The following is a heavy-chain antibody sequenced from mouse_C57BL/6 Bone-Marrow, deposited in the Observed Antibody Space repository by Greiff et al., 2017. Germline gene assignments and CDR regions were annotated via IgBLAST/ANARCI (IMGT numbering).Heavy chain of an antibody. CDR2: IWSGGST. D-gene: IGHD1-1*01. Sequence: QVQLKESGPGLVQPSQSLSITCPVSGFSLTSYGVHWVRQSPGKGLEWLGVIWSGGSTDYNAAFISRLSISKDNSKSQVFFKMNSLQADDTAIYYCARMDYYGSSLYWYFDVWGTGTTVTVSS. CDR1: GFSLTSYG. CDR3: ARMDYYGSSLYWYFDV. V-gene: IGHV2-2*01. J-gene: IGHJ1*03.